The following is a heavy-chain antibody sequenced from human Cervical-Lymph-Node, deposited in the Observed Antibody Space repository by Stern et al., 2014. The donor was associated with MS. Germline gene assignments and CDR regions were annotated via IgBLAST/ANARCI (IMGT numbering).Heavy chain of an antibody. CDR3: ARGTRDWKGVDY. CDR1: GLTLRNYW. V-gene: IGHV3-74*02. D-gene: IGHD1-1*01. J-gene: IGHJ4*02. CDR2: INPDGSGP. Sequence: EVQLVESGGGLVQPGGSLRLSCTASGLTLRNYWVHWVRQTPGTGLVWVSRINPDGSGPIYADSVKGRFTLSRDSAKNTVDLQMHSLRADDTAVYYCARGTRDWKGVDYWGQGTLVTGSS.